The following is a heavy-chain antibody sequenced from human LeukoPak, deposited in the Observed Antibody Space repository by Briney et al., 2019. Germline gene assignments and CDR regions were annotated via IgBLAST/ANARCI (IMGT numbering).Heavy chain of an antibody. V-gene: IGHV1-69*13. D-gene: IGHD3-22*01. Sequence: GASVKVSCKASGGTFSSYAISWVRQAPGQGLEWMGGIIPIFGTANYAQKFQGRVTITADESTSTAYMELSSLRSEDTAVYYCARDPQSTYYYDSSGYDPDAFDTWGQGTMVTVSS. J-gene: IGHJ3*02. CDR1: GGTFSSYA. CDR2: IIPIFGTA. CDR3: ARDPQSTYYYDSSGYDPDAFDT.